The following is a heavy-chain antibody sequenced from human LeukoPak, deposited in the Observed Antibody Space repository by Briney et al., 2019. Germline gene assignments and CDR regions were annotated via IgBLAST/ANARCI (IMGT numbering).Heavy chain of an antibody. CDR3: ASPLGYCSGGSCYSDAFDI. D-gene: IGHD2-15*01. J-gene: IGHJ3*02. CDR2: IYSGGST. CDR1: GFTVSSNY. Sequence: GGSLRLSCAASGFTVSSNYMSWVRQAPGKGLEWVSVIYSGGSTYYADSVKGRFTISRDNSKNTLYLQMNSLRAEDTAVYYCASPLGYCSGGSCYSDAFDIWGQGTMVTVSS. V-gene: IGHV3-53*01.